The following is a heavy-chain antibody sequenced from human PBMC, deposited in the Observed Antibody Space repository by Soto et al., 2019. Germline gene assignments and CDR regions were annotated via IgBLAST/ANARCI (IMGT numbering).Heavy chain of an antibody. CDR2: INHSGST. V-gene: IGHV4-34*01. CDR3: ARHQMLSNWFEP. D-gene: IGHD3-16*01. CDR1: GGSFSGYY. Sequence: PSGTLSLTCAVYGGSFSGYYWSWIRQHPGKGLEWIGEINHSGSTNYNPSLKSRVTISVDTYKNQFSLKLSSVTAADTAVYYGARHQMLSNWFEPWGQGTFVTVSP. J-gene: IGHJ5*02.